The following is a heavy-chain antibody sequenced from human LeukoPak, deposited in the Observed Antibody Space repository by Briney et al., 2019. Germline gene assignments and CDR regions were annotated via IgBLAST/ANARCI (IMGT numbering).Heavy chain of an antibody. CDR3: ARDHMDMGEGGDFDY. V-gene: IGHV4-31*03. J-gene: IGHJ4*02. D-gene: IGHD3-16*01. CDR2: IYYSGST. CDR1: GGSISSGGYY. Sequence: SQTLSLTCTVSGGSISSGGYYSSWIRQHPGKGLEWIGYIYYSGSTYYNPSLKSRVTISVDTSKNQFSLKLSSVTAADTAVYYCARDHMDMGEGGDFDYWGQGTLVTVSS.